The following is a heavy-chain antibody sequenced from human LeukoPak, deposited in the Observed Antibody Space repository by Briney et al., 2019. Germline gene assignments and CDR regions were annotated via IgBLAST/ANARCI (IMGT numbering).Heavy chain of an antibody. CDR3: AKRGVVIRVILVGFHKEAYYFDS. CDR1: GITLSNYG. V-gene: IGHV3-23*01. CDR2: MSGSGGRT. Sequence: GGSLRLSCAVSGITLSNYGMSWVRQAPGKGLEWVAGMSGSGGRTNYADSVKGRFTISRDNPKNTLYLQMNSLRVEDTAVYFCAKRGVVIRVILVGFHKEAYYFDSWGQGALVTVSS. D-gene: IGHD3-22*01. J-gene: IGHJ4*02.